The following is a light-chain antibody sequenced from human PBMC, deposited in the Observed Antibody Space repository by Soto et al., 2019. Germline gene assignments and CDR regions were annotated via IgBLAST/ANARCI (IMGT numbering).Light chain of an antibody. J-gene: IGLJ3*02. CDR2: EVN. CDR3: SSFTTIGTWV. Sequence: QSALTQPASVSGSPGQSITMSCTGTSSDVGDRNYVSWYQQHPGQAPKLIIYEVNNRPSGVSNRFSGSKSGNTASLTISGLQAGDEADYYCSSFTTIGTWVFGGGTKVTVL. V-gene: IGLV2-14*01. CDR1: SSDVGDRNY.